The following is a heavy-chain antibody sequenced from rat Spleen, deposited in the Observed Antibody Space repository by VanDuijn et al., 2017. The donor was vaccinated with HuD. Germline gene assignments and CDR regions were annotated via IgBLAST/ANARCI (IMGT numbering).Heavy chain of an antibody. CDR2: ISYDGSST. CDR1: GFTFSNYG. D-gene: IGHD5-1*01. CDR3: TRDEGTGSDYFDY. J-gene: IGHJ2*01. V-gene: IGHV5-29*01. Sequence: EVQLVESGGGLVQPGRSLKLSCAASGFTFSNYGMAWVRQAPTKGLEWVATISYDGSSTYYRDSVKGRFTISRDNAKSTLYLQMNSLRSEDTATYYCTRDEGTGSDYFDYWGQGVMVTVSS.